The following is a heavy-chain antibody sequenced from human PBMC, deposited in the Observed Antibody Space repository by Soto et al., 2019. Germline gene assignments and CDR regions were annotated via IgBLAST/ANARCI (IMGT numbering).Heavy chain of an antibody. CDR2: ISYDGSNK. Sequence: GGSLRLSCAASGFTFSSYSMHWVRQAPGKGLEWVAVISYDGSNKYYADSVKGRFTISRDNSKNTLYLQMNSLRAEDTAVYYCAKAPYYYGSGSYYFDYWGQGTPVTSPQ. V-gene: IGHV3-30*18. CDR3: AKAPYYYGSGSYYFDY. J-gene: IGHJ4*02. D-gene: IGHD3-10*01. CDR1: GFTFSSYS.